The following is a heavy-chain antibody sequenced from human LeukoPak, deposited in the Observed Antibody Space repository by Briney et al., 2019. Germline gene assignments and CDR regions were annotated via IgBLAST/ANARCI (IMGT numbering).Heavy chain of an antibody. CDR1: GYIFTDYY. D-gene: IGHD6-19*01. V-gene: IGHV1-2*02. J-gene: IGHJ4*02. CDR3: ARSDSSGWLDY. CDR2: INPNSGGT. Sequence: ASVKVSCKASGYIFTDYYIHWVRQAPGQGLEWMGWINPNSGGTNYAQKFQGRVTMTRDTSISTAYMELSRLRSDDTAVYYCARSDSSGWLDYWGQGTLVTVSS.